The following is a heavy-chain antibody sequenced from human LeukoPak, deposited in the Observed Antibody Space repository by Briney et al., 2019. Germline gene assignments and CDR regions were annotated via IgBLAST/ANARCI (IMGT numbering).Heavy chain of an antibody. CDR1: GYTFAGYY. J-gene: IGHJ5*02. D-gene: IGHD1-26*01. CDR3: ARGRGVYGGSFYNWFDP. V-gene: IGHV1-2*02. Sequence: ASVKVSCKASGYTFAGYYMHWVRQAPGQGLEWMGWINHNSGGTNYAQNFQGRVTMTRDTSISTAYMELSRLTSDDTAGYYCARGRGVYGGSFYNWFDPWGQGTLVTVSS. CDR2: INHNSGGT.